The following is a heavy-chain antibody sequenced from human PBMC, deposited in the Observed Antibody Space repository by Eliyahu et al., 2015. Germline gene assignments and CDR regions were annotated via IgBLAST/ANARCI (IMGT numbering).Heavy chain of an antibody. J-gene: IGHJ4*02. V-gene: IGHV3-33*06. Sequence: QVQLVESGGGVVQPGRSLRLSCAASGFIFSPYGLHWVRQTPGKGLEWVAVIWFDGSKKYYTDSVKGRFTISRDNSKNTLFLQMNSLRVEDTAVYYCAKDMCGGDCYEAGGFDYWGQGTLVTVSS. CDR2: IWFDGSKK. D-gene: IGHD2-21*02. CDR3: AKDMCGGDCYEAGGFDY. CDR1: GFIFSPYG.